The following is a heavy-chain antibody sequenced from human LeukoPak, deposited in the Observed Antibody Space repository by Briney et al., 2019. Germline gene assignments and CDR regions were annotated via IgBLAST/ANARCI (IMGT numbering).Heavy chain of an antibody. J-gene: IGHJ4*02. CDR1: GYTFTSYG. V-gene: IGHV1-18*01. Sequence: GASVKVSCKASGYTFTSYGISWVRQAPGQGLEGMGWISAYNGNTNYAQKHQGRVTMTTDTSTSTAYMELRSLRSDDTAVYYCARDLGRSSSWYKGYYWGQGTLVTVSS. D-gene: IGHD6-13*01. CDR2: ISAYNGNT. CDR3: ARDLGRSSSWYKGYY.